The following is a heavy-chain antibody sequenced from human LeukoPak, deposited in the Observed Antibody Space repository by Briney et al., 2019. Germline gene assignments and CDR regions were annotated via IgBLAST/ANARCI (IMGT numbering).Heavy chain of an antibody. J-gene: IGHJ6*03. CDR1: GFTFGTYA. D-gene: IGHD3-16*01. V-gene: IGHV3-23*01. CDR2: ISVRGDTT. CDR3: AKHAWGGGIYSYYHYMDV. Sequence: PGGSLRLSCAASGFTFGTYAMTWARQAPGKGLEWVSGISVRGDTTYYAGSVKGRFTVSRDSSKNTLHLQMNSLRVDDTAVYYCAKHAWGGGIYSYYHYMDVWGKGTTVTVSS.